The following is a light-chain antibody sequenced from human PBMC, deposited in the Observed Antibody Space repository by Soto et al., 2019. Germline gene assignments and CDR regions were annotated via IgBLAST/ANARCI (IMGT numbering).Light chain of an antibody. Sequence: EIVMTQSPVTLSVSPGERATLSCRASQSVSSKLAWYQQKPGQAPRLLIYGASTRATGIPARFSGSGSGTEFTLSISSPLSEDFAVYYCQQYNNWPQTFGQGTKLEIK. CDR1: QSVSSK. CDR2: GAS. V-gene: IGKV3-15*01. CDR3: QQYNNWPQT. J-gene: IGKJ2*01.